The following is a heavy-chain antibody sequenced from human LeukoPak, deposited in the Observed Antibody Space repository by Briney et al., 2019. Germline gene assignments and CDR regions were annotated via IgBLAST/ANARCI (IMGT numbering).Heavy chain of an antibody. V-gene: IGHV3-11*04. Sequence: GGSLRLSCAASGFTFSDCYMSWIRQAPGKGLEWISYISSSGSTIYYADSVKGRFTISRDNAKNSLYLQMKSLRAEDTALYYCTRGGAPEYSYGYHFDCWGQGTLVTVSS. CDR3: TRGGAPEYSYGYHFDC. CDR2: ISSSGSTI. D-gene: IGHD5-18*01. CDR1: GFTFSDCY. J-gene: IGHJ4*02.